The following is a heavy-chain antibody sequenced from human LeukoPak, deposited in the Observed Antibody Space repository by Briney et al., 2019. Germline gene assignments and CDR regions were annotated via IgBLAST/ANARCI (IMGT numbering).Heavy chain of an antibody. D-gene: IGHD3-10*01. CDR1: GFTVSSNY. CDR2: IYSGGST. Sequence: GGSLRLSCAASGFTVSSNYMSWVRQAPGKRLEWVSVIYSGGSTYYADSVKGRFTISRDNSKNTLYLQMNSLRAEDTAVYYCATRETTTFGSLYFDYWGQGTLVTVSS. V-gene: IGHV3-66*01. J-gene: IGHJ4*02. CDR3: ATRETTTFGSLYFDY.